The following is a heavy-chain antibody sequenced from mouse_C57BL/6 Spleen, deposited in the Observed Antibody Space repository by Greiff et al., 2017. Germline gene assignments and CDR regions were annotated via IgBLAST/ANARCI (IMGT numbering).Heavy chain of an antibody. D-gene: IGHD2-1*01. CDR2: INPSSGYT. V-gene: IGHV1-4*01. CDR1: GYTFTSYT. Sequence: QVQLQQSGAELARPGASVKMSCKASGYTFTSYTMHWVKQRPGQGLEWIGYINPSSGYTKYNQKFKDKATLTADKSSSTAYMQLSSLTSEASAVYYCARDGNYDWYFEVWGTGTTVTVTS. CDR3: ARDGNYDWYFEV. J-gene: IGHJ1*03.